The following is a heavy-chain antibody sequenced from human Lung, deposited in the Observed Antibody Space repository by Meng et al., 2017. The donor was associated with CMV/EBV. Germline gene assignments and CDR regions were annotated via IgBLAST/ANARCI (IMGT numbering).Heavy chain of an antibody. CDR2: ISSSAIII. J-gene: IGHJ6*02. Sequence: GGSLRLSXAASGFTFRSYEMNWVRQAPGRGLEWLSHISSSAIIIHYADSVKGRFTISRDNAKNSVYLQMNSLRAEDTAVYYCVREVPSSSQNFYDYGMDVWGQGTTVAVSS. V-gene: IGHV3-48*03. D-gene: IGHD6-19*01. CDR1: GFTFRSYE. CDR3: VREVPSSSQNFYDYGMDV.